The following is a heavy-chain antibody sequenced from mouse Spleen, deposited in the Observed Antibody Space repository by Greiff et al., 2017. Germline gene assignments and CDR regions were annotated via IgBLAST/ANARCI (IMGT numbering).Heavy chain of an antibody. J-gene: IGHJ3*01. CDR1: GYTFTDYN. CDR3: ARGNWDGLAY. V-gene: IGHV1-18*01. Sequence: EVQLVESGPELVKPGASVKIPCKASGYTFTDYNMDWVKQSHGKSLEWIGDINPNNGGTIYNQKFKGKATLTVDKSSSTAYMELRSLTSEDTAVYYSARGNWDGLAYWGQGTLVTVSA. D-gene: IGHD4-1*01. CDR2: INPNNGGT.